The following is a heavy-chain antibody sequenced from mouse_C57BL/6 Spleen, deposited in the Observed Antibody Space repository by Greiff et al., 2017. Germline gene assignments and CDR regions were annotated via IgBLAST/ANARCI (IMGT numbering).Heavy chain of an antibody. Sequence: EVMLVESGGGLVQPKGSLKLSCAASGFSFNTYAMNWVRQAPGKGLEWVARIRSKSNNYATYYADSVKDRFTISRDDSESMLYLQMNNLKTEDTAMYYCVSRDYYGSSYERYFDVWGTGTTVTASS. CDR1: GFSFNTYA. CDR3: VSRDYYGSSYERYFDV. J-gene: IGHJ1*03. D-gene: IGHD1-1*01. CDR2: IRSKSNNYAT. V-gene: IGHV10-1*01.